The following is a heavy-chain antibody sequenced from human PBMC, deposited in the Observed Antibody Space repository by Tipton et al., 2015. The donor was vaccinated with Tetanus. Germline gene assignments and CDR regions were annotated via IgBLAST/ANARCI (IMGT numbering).Heavy chain of an antibody. J-gene: IGHJ4*02. CDR2: FSYSGSS. Sequence: TLSLTCTVSGDSISSHYWNWIRQPPGKGLEWIGYFSYSGSSNYNPSLKSRVTISVDTSQNQFSLKLNSVTAADTAVYYCARIRQVGKPGPFFDYWGQGTLVTVSS. V-gene: IGHV4-59*11. CDR3: ARIRQVGKPGPFFDY. CDR1: GDSISSHY. D-gene: IGHD7-27*01.